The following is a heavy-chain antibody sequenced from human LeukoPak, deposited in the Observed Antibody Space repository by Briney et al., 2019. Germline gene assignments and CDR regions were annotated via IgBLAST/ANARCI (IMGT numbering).Heavy chain of an antibody. V-gene: IGHV1-46*01. J-gene: IGHJ6*03. CDR3: ATTLPRSTSSYYYYYYMDV. CDR2: INPSGGST. D-gene: IGHD2-2*01. CDR1: GYTFTSYY. Sequence: GASVKVSCKASGYTFTSYYMHWVRQAPGQGLEWMGIINPSGGSTSYAQKFQGRVTMTRDTSTNTAYMELSSLRSEDTAVYYCATTLPRSTSSYYYYYYMDVWGKGTTVTVSS.